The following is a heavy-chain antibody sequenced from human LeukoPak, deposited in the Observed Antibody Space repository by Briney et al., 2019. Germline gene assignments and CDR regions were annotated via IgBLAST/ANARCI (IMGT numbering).Heavy chain of an antibody. V-gene: IGHV4-61*01. CDR1: GGSVSSGSYY. Sequence: SETLSLTCTVSGGSVSSGSYYWSWIRQPPWKGLEWIGYIYYSGSTNYNPSLKSRVTISVDTSKNQFSLKLSSVTAADTAVYYCARDTVVPTQWFGEHDAFDIWGQGTMVTVSS. J-gene: IGHJ3*02. CDR3: ARDTVVPTQWFGEHDAFDI. D-gene: IGHD3-10*01. CDR2: IYYSGST.